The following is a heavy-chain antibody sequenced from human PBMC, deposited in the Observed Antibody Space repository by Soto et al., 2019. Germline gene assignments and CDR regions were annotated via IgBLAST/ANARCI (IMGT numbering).Heavy chain of an antibody. CDR1: GGTFSSYA. V-gene: IGHV1-69*13. Sequence: GASVKVSCKASGGTFSSYAISWVRQAPGQGLEWMGGIIPIFGTANYAQKFQGRVTITADESTSTAYMELSSLRSEDTAVYYCARDVAKSIAAAGPFDYWGQGTLVTVSS. CDR2: IIPIFGTA. D-gene: IGHD6-13*01. CDR3: ARDVAKSIAAAGPFDY. J-gene: IGHJ4*02.